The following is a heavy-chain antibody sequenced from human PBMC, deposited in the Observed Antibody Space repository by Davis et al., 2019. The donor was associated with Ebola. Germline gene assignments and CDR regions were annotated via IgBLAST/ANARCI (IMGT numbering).Heavy chain of an antibody. CDR2: FDPEDGET. D-gene: IGHD6-13*01. J-gene: IGHJ6*02. V-gene: IGHV1-24*01. CDR3: ATGGQQLVLYGMDV. Sequence: ASVKVSCKVSGYTLTELSMHWVRQAPGKGLEWMGGFDPEDGETIYAQKFQGRVTMTEDTSTDTAYMELSSLRSEDTAVYYCATGGQQLVLYGMDVWGQGTTVTVSS. CDR1: GYTLTELS.